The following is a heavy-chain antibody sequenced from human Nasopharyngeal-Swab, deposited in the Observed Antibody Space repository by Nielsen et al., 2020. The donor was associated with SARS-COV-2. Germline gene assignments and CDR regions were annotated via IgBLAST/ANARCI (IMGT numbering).Heavy chain of an antibody. CDR2: INHSGST. CDR1: GGSFSGYY. D-gene: IGHD5-12*01. V-gene: IGHV4-34*01. CDR3: ARSPGSVARTTNWFDS. Sequence: SETLSLTCAVYGGSFSGYYWSWIRQPPGKGLEWIGEINHSGSTNYNPSLKSRVTISVDTSKNQFSLRLTSVTAADTAVYYCARSPGSVARTTNWFDSWGHGILVTASS. J-gene: IGHJ5*01.